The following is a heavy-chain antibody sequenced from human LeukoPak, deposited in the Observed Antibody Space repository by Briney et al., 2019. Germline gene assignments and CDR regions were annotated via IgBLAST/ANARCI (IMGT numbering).Heavy chain of an antibody. CDR2: ISSSSSTI. D-gene: IGHD5-24*01. CDR3: ARTGFGGDGYEYFDY. CDR1: GFTFSNYW. J-gene: IGHJ4*02. Sequence: PGGSLRLSCAASGFTFSNYWMNWVRQAPGKGLEWVSYISSSSSTIYYADSVKGRFTISRDNAKNSLYLQMNSLRAEDTAVYYCARTGFGGDGYEYFDYWGQGTLVTVSS. V-gene: IGHV3-48*04.